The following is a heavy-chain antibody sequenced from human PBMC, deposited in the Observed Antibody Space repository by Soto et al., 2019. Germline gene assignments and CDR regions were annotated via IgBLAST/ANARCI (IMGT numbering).Heavy chain of an antibody. Sequence: SVKVSCKASGGTFSSYAISWVRQAPGQGLEWMGGIIPIFGTANYAQKFQGRVTITADESTSTAYMELSSLRSEDTAVYYCARGLRWYNWFDPWGQGTLVTVSS. J-gene: IGHJ5*02. D-gene: IGHD4-17*01. CDR1: GGTFSSYA. CDR3: ARGLRWYNWFDP. V-gene: IGHV1-69*13. CDR2: IIPIFGTA.